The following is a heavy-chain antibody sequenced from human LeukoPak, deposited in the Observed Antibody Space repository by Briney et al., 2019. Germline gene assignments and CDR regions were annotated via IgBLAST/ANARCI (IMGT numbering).Heavy chain of an antibody. D-gene: IGHD3-10*01. V-gene: IGHV3-30*02. J-gene: IGHJ4*02. Sequence: GGSLRLSCAASGFTFISYGMHWVRQAPGKGLEGVAFIRYDGSNKYYADSVKGRFTISRDNSKNTLYLPMNSLSAEDTAVYYCASLTYGSGSYWDYWGQGTLVTVSS. CDR3: ASLTYGSGSYWDY. CDR1: GFTFISYG. CDR2: IRYDGSNK.